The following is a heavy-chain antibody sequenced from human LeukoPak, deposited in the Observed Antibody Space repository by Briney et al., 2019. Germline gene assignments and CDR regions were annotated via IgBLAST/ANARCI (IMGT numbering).Heavy chain of an antibody. CDR3: AKERDTAMVTIDY. D-gene: IGHD5-18*01. CDR2: IRYDGSNK. J-gene: IGHJ4*02. Sequence: PGGSLRLSCAASGFTFSSYGMHWVRRAPGKGLEWVAFIRYDGSNKYYADSVKGRFTISRDDSKNTLYLQMNSLRAGDTAVYYCAKERDTAMVTIDYWGQGTLVTVSS. V-gene: IGHV3-30*02. CDR1: GFTFSSYG.